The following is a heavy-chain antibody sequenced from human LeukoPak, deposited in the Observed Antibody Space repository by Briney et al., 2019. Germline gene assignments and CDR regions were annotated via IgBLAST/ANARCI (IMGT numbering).Heavy chain of an antibody. CDR3: ARDLYDSSGYYLPLRY. Sequence: ASVTVSCTASGYTFTSYYMHWVRQAPGQGLEWMGIINPSGGSTSYAQKFQGRVTMTRDTSTSTVYMELSSLRSEGTAVYYCARDLYDSSGYYLPLRYWGQGTLVTVSS. CDR2: INPSGGST. CDR1: GYTFTSYY. V-gene: IGHV1-46*01. D-gene: IGHD3-22*01. J-gene: IGHJ4*02.